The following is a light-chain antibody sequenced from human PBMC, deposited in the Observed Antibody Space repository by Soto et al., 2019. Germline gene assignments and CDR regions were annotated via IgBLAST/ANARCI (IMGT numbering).Light chain of an antibody. CDR3: GSWDDSQNAYV. CDR2: TND. Sequence: LTQSFCACGALGQRISTFCSGSVYNIGNYSVSWVQQLSGTAPKLLIHTNDQRPSGVPDRFSGSKSGTSASLAISGLQSDDEADYYCGSWDDSQNAYVFGGGTKVTVL. CDR1: VYNIGNYS. J-gene: IGLJ1*01. V-gene: IGLV1-44*01.